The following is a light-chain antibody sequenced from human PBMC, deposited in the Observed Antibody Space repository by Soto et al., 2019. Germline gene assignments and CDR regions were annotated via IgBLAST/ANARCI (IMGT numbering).Light chain of an antibody. CDR3: QESYSVPLFT. Sequence: DIQLTQSPSSLSASVGDRVTITCRASETIATYLNWFQQKAGKAPKLLIYAASSLQSGVPSRFSGSGSGTEVTLTISSLQPQDFSTYYCQESYSVPLFTFGPGTKVEVK. CDR1: ETIATY. J-gene: IGKJ3*01. V-gene: IGKV1-39*01. CDR2: AAS.